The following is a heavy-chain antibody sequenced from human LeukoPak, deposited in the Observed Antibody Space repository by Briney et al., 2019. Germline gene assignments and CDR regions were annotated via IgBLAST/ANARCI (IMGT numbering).Heavy chain of an antibody. CDR3: ARGDRGGDCYPYYYYGMDV. V-gene: IGHV4-59*01. J-gene: IGHJ6*02. CDR1: GGSISSYY. CDR2: IYYSGST. Sequence: PSETLSLTCTVSGGSISSYYWSWIRQPPGKGLEWIGYIYYSGSTNYNPSLKSRVTISVDTSKNQFSLKLSSVTAADTAVYYCARGDRGGDCYPYYYYGMDVWGQGTTVTVSS. D-gene: IGHD2-21*02.